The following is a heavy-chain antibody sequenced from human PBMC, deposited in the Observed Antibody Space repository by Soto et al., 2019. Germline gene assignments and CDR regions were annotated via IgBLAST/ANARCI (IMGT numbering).Heavy chain of an antibody. CDR2: IIPIFGTA. CDR3: ARSNSGYDPYYYYGMDV. CDR1: GGTFSSYA. D-gene: IGHD5-12*01. V-gene: IGHV1-69*06. Sequence: QVQLVQSGAEVKKPGSSVKVSCKASGGTFSSYAISWVRQAPGQGLEWMGGIIPIFGTANYAQKFQGRVTITADKSTSTAYMELSSLRSEDTAVYYCARSNSGYDPYYYYGMDVWGQGTTVTVSS. J-gene: IGHJ6*02.